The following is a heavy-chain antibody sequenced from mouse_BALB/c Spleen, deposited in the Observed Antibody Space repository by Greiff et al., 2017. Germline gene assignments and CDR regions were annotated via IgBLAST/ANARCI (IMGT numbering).Heavy chain of an antibody. Sequence: EVQLQESGGGLVQPGGSLRLSCATSGFTFTDYYMSWVRQPPGKALEWLGFIRNKANGYTTEYSASVKGRFTISRDNSQSILYLQMNTLRAEDSATYYCARAPYYYGSSPYAMDYWGQGTSVTVSA. CDR1: GFTFTDYY. D-gene: IGHD1-1*01. CDR2: IRNKANGYTT. V-gene: IGHV7-3*02. CDR3: ARAPYYYGSSPYAMDY. J-gene: IGHJ4*01.